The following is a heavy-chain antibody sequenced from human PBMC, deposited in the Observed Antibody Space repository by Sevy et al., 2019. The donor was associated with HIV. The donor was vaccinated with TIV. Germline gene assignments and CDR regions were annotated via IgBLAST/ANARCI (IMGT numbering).Heavy chain of an antibody. CDR1: GGTFSSYA. V-gene: IGHV1-69*05. J-gene: IGHJ3*02. CDR3: AREYITMVRGEEAFDI. CDR2: IIPIFGTA. Sequence: ASVKVSCKASGGTFSSYAISWVRQAPGQGLEWMGGIIPIFGTANYAQKFQGRVTITTDESTSTAYMEMSSLRSEDTAVYYRAREYITMVRGEEAFDIWGQGTMVTVSS. D-gene: IGHD3-10*01.